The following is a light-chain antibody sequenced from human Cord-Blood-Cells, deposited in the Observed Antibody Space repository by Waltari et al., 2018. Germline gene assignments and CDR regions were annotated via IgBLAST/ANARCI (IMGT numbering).Light chain of an antibody. J-gene: IGKJ2*02. Sequence: EVVLSQSQVTLSLSPGARAIVSCRASQSVSSSYLAWYQQKPGQAPRHLIYGASSRATGIPNRFSGSGSGTDFTLTISRLEPEDFAVYYCQQYGSSPCTFGQGTKLEIK. CDR2: GAS. CDR3: QQYGSSPCT. V-gene: IGKV3-20*01. CDR1: QSVSSSY.